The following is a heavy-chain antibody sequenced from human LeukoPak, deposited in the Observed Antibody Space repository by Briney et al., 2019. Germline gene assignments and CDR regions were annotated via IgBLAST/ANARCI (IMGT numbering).Heavy chain of an antibody. Sequence: GGSLRLSCAASGFTFSSYSMNWVRQAPGKGLEWVSSISSGSSYIYYADSVKGRFTISRDNAKNSLYLQMNSLRAEDTAVYYCARDPGYCSSTSCLNAFDIWGQGTMVTVSS. J-gene: IGHJ3*02. D-gene: IGHD2-2*01. CDR3: ARDPGYCSSTSCLNAFDI. V-gene: IGHV3-21*01. CDR2: ISSGSSYI. CDR1: GFTFSSYS.